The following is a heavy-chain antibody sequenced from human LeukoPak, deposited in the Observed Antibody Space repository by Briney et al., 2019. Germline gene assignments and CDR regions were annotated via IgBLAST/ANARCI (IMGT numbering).Heavy chain of an antibody. Sequence: KRSETLSLTFTVSGGSISSYYWSWIRPPPGKGLEWIGYIYYSGGTNYNPSLKSRVTISVDTSKNQFSLKLSSVTAADTAVYYCARAAPPSRSSSWQGDWIFDYWGQGTLVTVSS. J-gene: IGHJ4*02. CDR2: IYYSGGT. V-gene: IGHV4-59*01. CDR3: ARAAPPSRSSSWQGDWIFDY. CDR1: GGSISSYY. D-gene: IGHD6-13*01.